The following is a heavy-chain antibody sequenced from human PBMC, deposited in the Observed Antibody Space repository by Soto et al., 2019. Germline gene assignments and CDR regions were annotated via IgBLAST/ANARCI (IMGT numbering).Heavy chain of an antibody. CDR2: IYYSGST. J-gene: IGHJ4*02. CDR1: GGSISSGDYY. D-gene: IGHD3-3*01. CDR3: ARGHDFWSGSACFDY. V-gene: IGHV4-61*08. Sequence: TSETLSVTCTVSGGSISSGDYYWSWIRQPPGKGLEWIGYIYYSGSTNYNPSLKSRVTISVDTSKNQFSLKLSSVTAADTAVYYCARGHDFWSGSACFDYWGQGTLVTVSS.